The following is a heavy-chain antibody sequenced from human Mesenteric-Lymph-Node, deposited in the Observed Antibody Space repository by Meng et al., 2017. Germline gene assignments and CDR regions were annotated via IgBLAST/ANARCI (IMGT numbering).Heavy chain of an antibody. CDR1: GFTFSSYV. D-gene: IGHD3-22*01. V-gene: IGHV3-23*01. CDR3: ANLATMIVVVNDAFDI. J-gene: IGHJ3*02. CDR2: IDGAGGSRT. Sequence: GESLKISCAASGFTFSSYVMTWVRQAPRKGLEWVSSIDGAGGSRTYYTNSVKGRFTISRDNSKSIVYLQMNSLRAEDTAVYYCANLATMIVVVNDAFDIWGQGTMVTVSS.